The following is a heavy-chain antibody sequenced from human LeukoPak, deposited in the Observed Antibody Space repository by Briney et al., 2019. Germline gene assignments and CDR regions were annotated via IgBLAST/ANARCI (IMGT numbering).Heavy chain of an antibody. D-gene: IGHD6-13*01. CDR3: AAAELVGY. Sequence: GGSLRLSCAASGFTFSDEYMNWIRQAPGKGLEWVSYIDGSGNIIYYADSVKGRFTISRDNARSSLYLQMNSLRAEDTAVYYCAAAELVGYWGQETLVTVSS. CDR1: GFTFSDEY. V-gene: IGHV3-11*01. CDR2: IDGSGNII. J-gene: IGHJ4*02.